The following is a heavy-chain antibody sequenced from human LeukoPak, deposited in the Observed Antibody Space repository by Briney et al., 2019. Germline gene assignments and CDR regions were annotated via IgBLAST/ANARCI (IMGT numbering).Heavy chain of an antibody. CDR1: GFTFSSYT. J-gene: IGHJ5*02. D-gene: IGHD1/OR15-1a*01. CDR3: ARDPRNKGFDP. Sequence: GGSLRLSCAASGFTFSSYTVSWVRQAPGKGLEWVSTITGNGDSYYTDSVKGRFTTSRDNAKNMMYLQMNSLRVEDTAIYYCARDPRNKGFDPWGQGTLVTVSA. CDR2: ITGNGDS. V-gene: IGHV3-23*01.